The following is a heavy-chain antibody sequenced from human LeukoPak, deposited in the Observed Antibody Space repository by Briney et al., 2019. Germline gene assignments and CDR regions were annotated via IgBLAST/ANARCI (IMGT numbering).Heavy chain of an antibody. J-gene: IGHJ4*02. CDR2: IRYDGSNK. Sequence: GGSLRLSCAASGFTFSSYGMHWVRQAPGKGLEWVAFIRYDGSNKYYADSVKGRFTISRDNAKNSLYLQMNSLRAEDTAVYYCARGHLLERWGYSPADYWGQGTLVTVSS. CDR3: ARGHLLERWGYSPADY. CDR1: GFTFSSYG. V-gene: IGHV3-30*02. D-gene: IGHD3-22*01.